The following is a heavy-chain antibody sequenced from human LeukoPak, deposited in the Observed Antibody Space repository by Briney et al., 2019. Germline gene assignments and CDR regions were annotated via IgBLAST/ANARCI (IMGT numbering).Heavy chain of an antibody. D-gene: IGHD3-3*01. CDR2: ISGSGHST. CDR1: GFNSSRYA. Sequence: PGGSLRLSCAASGFNSSRYATSWVRQAPGKGLEWVSGISGSGHSTNYADSVKGRFTISRDNSKNTLYLQMNSLRADDTAVYYCAKQSSQRFYDFWTGYYPLDSWGQGTLVTVSS. J-gene: IGHJ4*02. CDR3: AKQSSQRFYDFWTGYYPLDS. V-gene: IGHV3-23*01.